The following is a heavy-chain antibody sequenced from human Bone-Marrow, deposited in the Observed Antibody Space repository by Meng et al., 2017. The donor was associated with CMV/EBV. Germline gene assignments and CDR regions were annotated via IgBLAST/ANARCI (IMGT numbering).Heavy chain of an antibody. D-gene: IGHD1-1*01. CDR3: TRDTNWSFDS. CDR2: IWHDGKNK. CDR1: RFTFSSYG. V-gene: IGHV3-33*01. J-gene: IGHJ4*02. Sequence: GGSLRLSCAASRFTFSSYGMHWVRQAPGKGLEWVGVIWHDGKNKYYADSVKGRFTISRDNSRSTLYLQMNNLRVEDTAVYYCTRDTNWSFDSWGQGTLVTVSS.